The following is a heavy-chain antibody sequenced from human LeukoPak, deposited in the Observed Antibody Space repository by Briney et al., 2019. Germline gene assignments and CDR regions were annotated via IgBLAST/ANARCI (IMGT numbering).Heavy chain of an antibody. D-gene: IGHD5-12*01. CDR1: GFTFSSYA. V-gene: IGHV3-23*01. Sequence: GGSLRLSCAASGFTFSSYAMRWVRQAPGKGLEWVSAISGSGGSTYYADSVKGRFTISRDNSKNTPYLQMNSLRAEDTAVYYCAKDRGIVATIKFDYWGQGTLVTVSS. CDR2: ISGSGGST. J-gene: IGHJ4*02. CDR3: AKDRGIVATIKFDY.